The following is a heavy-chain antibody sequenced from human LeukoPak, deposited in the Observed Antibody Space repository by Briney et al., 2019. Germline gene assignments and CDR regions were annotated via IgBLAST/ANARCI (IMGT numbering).Heavy chain of an antibody. CDR2: TNGGGGST. V-gene: IGHV3-23*01. CDR1: GFTFSTYA. Sequence: GGSLRLSCAASGFTFSTYAASWVRQAPGKGLEWVSVTNGGGGSTDYADSVKGRFTISKDNAKNTLYLQMNSLRAEDTATYYCAKGGSSTWFWDYMDVWGKGPRSPSP. CDR3: AKGGSSTWFWDYMDV. D-gene: IGHD6-13*01. J-gene: IGHJ6*03.